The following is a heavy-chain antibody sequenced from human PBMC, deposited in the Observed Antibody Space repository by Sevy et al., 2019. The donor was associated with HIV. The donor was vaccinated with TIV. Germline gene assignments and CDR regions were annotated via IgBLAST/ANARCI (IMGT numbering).Heavy chain of an antibody. CDR1: GYTFTTYD. CDR2: MNPNSGNT. V-gene: IGHV1-8*01. Sequence: ASVKVSCKASGYTFTTYDINWVRQATGQGLEWMGWMNPNSGNTGYAQKFQGRVTMTRNTSISTAYMELSSLRSDDTAVYYCARRWGYYDRGAYYPYRGQGTLVTVSS. J-gene: IGHJ4*02. CDR3: ARRWGYYDRGAYYPY. D-gene: IGHD3-22*01.